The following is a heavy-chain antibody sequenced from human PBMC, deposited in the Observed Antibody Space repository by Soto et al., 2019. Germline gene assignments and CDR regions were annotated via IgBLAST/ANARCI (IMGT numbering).Heavy chain of an antibody. CDR3: VREGYYDVWGYYHGMDV. Sequence: QVQLQQWGAGLLKPSETLSLTCAVYGGSLSHYYWSWIRQSPGKGLEWIGEINHSGSTNYNPSLKSRVTISVETSKNQFSLKLRYVTAADTAVYYCVREGYYDVWGYYHGMDVWGQGTTVTVSS. J-gene: IGHJ6*02. V-gene: IGHV4-34*01. CDR2: INHSGST. D-gene: IGHD3-3*01. CDR1: GGSLSHYY.